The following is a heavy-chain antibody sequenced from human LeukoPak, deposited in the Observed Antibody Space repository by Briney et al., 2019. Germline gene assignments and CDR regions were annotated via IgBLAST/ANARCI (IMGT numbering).Heavy chain of an antibody. D-gene: IGHD3-16*01. CDR3: ARAVGPFDF. CDR1: GFTFSTYG. CDR2: IWFDGSNK. V-gene: IGHV3-33*01. J-gene: IGHJ4*02. Sequence: PGRSLRLSCAASGFTFSTYGMHWVRQAPGKGLEWVAVIWFDGSNKYYSDSVRGRFTISRDNSRNTLYLQMGSLRADDTAVYYCARAVGPFDFWGQGTLVTVSS.